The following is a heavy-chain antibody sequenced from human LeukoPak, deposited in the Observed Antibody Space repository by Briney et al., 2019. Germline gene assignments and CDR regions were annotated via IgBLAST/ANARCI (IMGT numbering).Heavy chain of an antibody. Sequence: PSETLSLTCAVYGGSFSGYYWSWIRQPPGKGLEWIGEINHSGSTNYNPSLKSRVTISVDTSKNQFSLKLSSVTAAATAVYYCARMVTTRFDPWGQGTLVTVSS. CDR1: GGSFSGYY. V-gene: IGHV4-34*01. CDR2: INHSGST. J-gene: IGHJ5*02. D-gene: IGHD4-17*01. CDR3: ARMVTTRFDP.